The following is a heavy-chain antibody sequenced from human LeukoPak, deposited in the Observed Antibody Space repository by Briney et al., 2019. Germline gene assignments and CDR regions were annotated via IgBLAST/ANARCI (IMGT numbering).Heavy chain of an antibody. V-gene: IGHV1-8*03. Sequence: ASVKVSCKASGYTFTSYDINWVRQATGQGLEWMGWMNPNSGNTGYAQKFQGRVTITRNTSISTAYMELSSLRSEDTAVYYCATRYSITIFGVALDVWGKGTTVTVSS. D-gene: IGHD3-3*01. CDR2: MNPNSGNT. CDR1: GYTFTSYD. J-gene: IGHJ6*04. CDR3: ATRYSITIFGVALDV.